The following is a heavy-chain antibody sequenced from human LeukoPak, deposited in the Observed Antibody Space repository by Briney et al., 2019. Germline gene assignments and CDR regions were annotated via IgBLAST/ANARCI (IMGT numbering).Heavy chain of an antibody. D-gene: IGHD3-10*01. CDR2: ISSSGSTI. CDR1: GFTFSSYE. Sequence: GSLRLSCAASGFTFSSYEMNWVRPAPGKGLEWVSYISSSGSTIYYADSVKGRFTISRDNAKNSLYLQMNSLRAEDTAVYYCAREIEKYYYGSGSLDYWGQGTLVTVSS. J-gene: IGHJ4*02. V-gene: IGHV3-48*03. CDR3: AREIEKYYYGSGSLDY.